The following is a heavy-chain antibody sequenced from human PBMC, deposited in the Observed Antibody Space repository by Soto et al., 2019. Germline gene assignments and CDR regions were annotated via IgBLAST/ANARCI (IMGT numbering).Heavy chain of an antibody. CDR2: TSHDGRDN. Sequence: QVQLVESGGGMVQPGRSLRLSCAASGFIFSNNGFHWVRQAPGKGLEWVSLTSHDGRDNHYADSVKGRFTISRDNAKNTVLLQMNSLRVEDTAVYFCARWGGSMSSGYYIDYWGQGTLVTVSS. D-gene: IGHD3-10*01. J-gene: IGHJ4*02. V-gene: IGHV3-33*01. CDR3: ARWGGSMSSGYYIDY. CDR1: GFIFSNNG.